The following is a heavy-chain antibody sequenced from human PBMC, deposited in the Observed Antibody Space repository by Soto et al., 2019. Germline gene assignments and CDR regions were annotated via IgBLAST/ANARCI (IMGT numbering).Heavy chain of an antibody. CDR3: AGDESQWLVCWYFDL. D-gene: IGHD6-19*01. J-gene: IGHJ2*01. V-gene: IGHV3-33*01. Sequence: QVQLVESGGGVVQPGRSLRLSCAASGFTFSSYGMHWVRQAPGKGLEWVAVIWYDGSNKYYADSVKGRFTISRDNSKNTLYLQMNSVRAEDTAVYYCAGDESQWLVCWYFDLWGRGTLVTVSS. CDR2: IWYDGSNK. CDR1: GFTFSSYG.